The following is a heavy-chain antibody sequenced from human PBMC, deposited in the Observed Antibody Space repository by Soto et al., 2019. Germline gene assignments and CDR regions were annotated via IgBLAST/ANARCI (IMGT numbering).Heavy chain of an antibody. CDR2: ISGSGGDT. CDR3: AKGEPWIQLWFFFDY. CDR1: GFTFSSYA. D-gene: IGHD5-18*01. J-gene: IGHJ4*02. Sequence: PGGSLRLSCSASGFTFSSYAMCWVRQAPGQGLEWVSSISGSGGDTYYADSVKGRFTISRDNSKNTLYLQMNSLRAEDTAVYFCAKGEPWIQLWFFFDYWGQGTPVTVSS. V-gene: IGHV3-23*01.